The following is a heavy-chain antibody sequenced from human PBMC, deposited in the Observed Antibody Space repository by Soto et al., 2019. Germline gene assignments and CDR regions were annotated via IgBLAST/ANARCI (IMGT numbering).Heavy chain of an antibody. CDR2: INPGYPAGRST. J-gene: IGHJ6*02. Sequence: GPSVKVPCKAFGSTLPPFFLPWVGRAPGQGLEWMGVINPGYPAGRSTTYAQKFQGRVTMTTDTSTSTVYMELSRLRSDDTAVYYCAREAIVAGATTGMDVWGQGTTVT. CDR1: GSTLPPFF. D-gene: IGHD1-26*01. V-gene: IGHV1-46*01. CDR3: AREAIVAGATTGMDV.